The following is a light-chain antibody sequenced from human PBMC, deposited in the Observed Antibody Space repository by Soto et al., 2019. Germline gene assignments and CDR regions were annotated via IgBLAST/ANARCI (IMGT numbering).Light chain of an antibody. J-gene: IGKJ1*01. Sequence: EIVLTQSPGTLSLSPGERATLSCRASQSVSSNYLAWYQQKPGQAPRLLIYGVSSRATGIPDRFSGSGSGTDFTLSISRLEPEDFAVYYCQQYGSSPRTFGQGTKGDIK. CDR1: QSVSSNY. V-gene: IGKV3-20*01. CDR2: GVS. CDR3: QQYGSSPRT.